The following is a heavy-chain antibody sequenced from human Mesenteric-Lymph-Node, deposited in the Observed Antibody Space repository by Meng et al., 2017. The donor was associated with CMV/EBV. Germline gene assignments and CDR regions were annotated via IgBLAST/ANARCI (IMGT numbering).Heavy chain of an antibody. V-gene: IGHV3-30*02. Sequence: GESLKISCAASGFTFSGYGMHWVRQAPGKGLEWVAFIRYDEGNKYYADSVRGRFTVSRDNAKSSLYLQMDSLRVEDTAVYYCAAGYGTGSFKGYWGQGTLVTVSS. J-gene: IGHJ4*02. CDR3: AAGYGTGSFKGY. D-gene: IGHD5-18*01. CDR2: IRYDEGNK. CDR1: GFTFSGYG.